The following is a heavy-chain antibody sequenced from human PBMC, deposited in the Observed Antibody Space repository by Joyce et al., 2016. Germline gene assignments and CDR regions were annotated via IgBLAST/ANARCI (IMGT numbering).Heavy chain of an antibody. J-gene: IGHJ4*02. CDR1: SGSISGTSW. V-gene: IGHV4-4*02. D-gene: IGHD3-22*01. CDR2: IYHSGST. CDR3: AENGYYAIDH. Sequence: QVQLQESGPGLVKPSGTLSLTCAVSSGSISGTSWWSWVRQSPGEGLEWIGEIYHSGSTNYNPALKSRVTISVDKSKNQFSLKLSSVTAADTAVYYCAENGYYAIDHWGQGTLVTVSS.